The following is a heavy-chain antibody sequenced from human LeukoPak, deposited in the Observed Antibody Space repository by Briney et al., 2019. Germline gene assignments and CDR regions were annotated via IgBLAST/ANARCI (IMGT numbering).Heavy chain of an antibody. D-gene: IGHD3-16*01. CDR2: ISSSSSYI. CDR3: ARDEITVPQPGGDAFDI. Sequence: NPGGSLRLSCAASGFTFSSYSMNWVRQAPGKGLEWVSSISSSSSYIYYADSVKGRFTISRDNAKNSLYLQMNSLRAEDTAVYYCARDEITVPQPGGDAFDIWGQGTMVTVSS. CDR1: GFTFSSYS. V-gene: IGHV3-21*01. J-gene: IGHJ3*02.